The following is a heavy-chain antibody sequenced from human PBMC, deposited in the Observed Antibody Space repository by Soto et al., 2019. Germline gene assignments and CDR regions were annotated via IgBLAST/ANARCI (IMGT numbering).Heavy chain of an antibody. CDR3: VKDFYSSSWQNGIARWFDP. CDR2: ISSNGGST. Sequence: GGSLRLSCSASGFTFSSYAMHWVRQAPGKGLEYVSAISSNGGSTYYADSVKGRFTISRDNSKNTLYLQMSSLRAEDTAVYYCVKDFYSSSWQNGIARWFDPWGQGTLVTVSS. D-gene: IGHD6-13*01. CDR1: GFTFSSYA. J-gene: IGHJ5*02. V-gene: IGHV3-64D*06.